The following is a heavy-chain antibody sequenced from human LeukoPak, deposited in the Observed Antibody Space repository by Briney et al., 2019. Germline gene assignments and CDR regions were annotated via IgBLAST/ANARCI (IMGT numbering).Heavy chain of an antibody. Sequence: ASVKVSXKASGYTFTSYDINWVRQATGQGLEWMGWMNPNSGNTGYAQKFQGRVTITRNTSISTAYMELSSLRSEDTAVYYCAREGDSSGSFDYWGQGTLVTVSS. D-gene: IGHD3-22*01. J-gene: IGHJ4*02. CDR3: AREGDSSGSFDY. V-gene: IGHV1-8*03. CDR2: MNPNSGNT. CDR1: GYTFTSYD.